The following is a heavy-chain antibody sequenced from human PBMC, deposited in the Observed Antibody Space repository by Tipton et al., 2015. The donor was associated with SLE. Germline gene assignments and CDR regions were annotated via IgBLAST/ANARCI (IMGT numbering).Heavy chain of an antibody. V-gene: IGHV4-34*01. Sequence: TLSLTCAVYGGSFSGYYWTWIRQPPGKGLEWVGTVYYTGNTFYNPSLKSRVTISVDTSKNQFSLQLRSVTAADTAVYYCARFSPAIAGFDPWGQGTLVTVSS. CDR1: GGSFSGYY. CDR3: ARFSPAIAGFDP. J-gene: IGHJ5*02. CDR2: VYYTGNT. D-gene: IGHD1-26*01.